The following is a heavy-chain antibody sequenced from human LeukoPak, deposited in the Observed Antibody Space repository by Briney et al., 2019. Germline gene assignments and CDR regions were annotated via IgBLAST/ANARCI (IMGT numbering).Heavy chain of an antibody. D-gene: IGHD7-27*01. J-gene: IGHJ5*02. CDR3: ARGTWGNWFDP. CDR2: IYYSGST. Sequence: PSETLSLTCTVSGGSISSYYWSWIRQPPGKGLEWIGYIYYSGSTNYNPSLKSRVTISVDTSKNQFSLKLSSVTAADTAVYYRARGTWGNWFDPWGQGTLVTVSS. CDR1: GGSISSYY. V-gene: IGHV4-59*01.